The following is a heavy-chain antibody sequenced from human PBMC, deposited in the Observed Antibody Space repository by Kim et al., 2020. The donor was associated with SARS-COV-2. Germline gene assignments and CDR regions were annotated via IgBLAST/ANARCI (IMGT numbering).Heavy chain of an antibody. CDR3: ASSRYNGHDYYYAMDV. J-gene: IGHJ6*02. V-gene: IGHV3-30*01. D-gene: IGHD1-1*01. Sequence: VKGRFTISRENSTNALHLQMNSLRPEDTAVYYCASSRYNGHDYYYAMDVWGQGTTVTVSS.